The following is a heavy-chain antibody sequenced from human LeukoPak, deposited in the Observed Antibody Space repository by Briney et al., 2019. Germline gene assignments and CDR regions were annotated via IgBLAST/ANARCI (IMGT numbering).Heavy chain of an antibody. CDR2: ISNSGDYI. CDR1: GFTFSSFT. D-gene: IGHD6-19*01. Sequence: RAGGSLRLSCTVSGFTFSSFTMNWVRQGPGKGLEWVASISNSGDYISYADSLKGRFTISRDNAKNSLFLQMSSLRAEDTAVYYCARETYAGWYFAFDIWGQGTMVTVSS. J-gene: IGHJ3*02. V-gene: IGHV3-21*01. CDR3: ARETYAGWYFAFDI.